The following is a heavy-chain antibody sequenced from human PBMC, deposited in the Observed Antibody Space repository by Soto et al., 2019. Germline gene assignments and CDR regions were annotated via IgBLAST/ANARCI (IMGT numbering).Heavy chain of an antibody. V-gene: IGHV3-21*06. CDR3: ARESEDISSNLDY. Sequence: EVLLVESGGGLVKPGGSLRLSCAASGFTFTRYSMNWVRQAPGKGLEWVASISSTTNYIYYGESLKGRLTISRDNAKNSIYLQMNTLRAEDTAVYYCARESEDISSNLDYWGQGTLVTVSS. J-gene: IGHJ4*02. CDR1: GFTFTRYS. CDR2: ISSTTNYI.